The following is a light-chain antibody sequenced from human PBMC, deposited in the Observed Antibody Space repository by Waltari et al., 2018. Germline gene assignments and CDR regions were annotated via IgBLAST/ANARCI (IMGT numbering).Light chain of an antibody. CDR1: SSYVGGYNA. CDR3: SSYTSSSTYV. J-gene: IGLJ1*01. CDR2: DVS. Sequence: QTALTQPASVSGSPGQSITISCTGTSSYVGGYNAFSGYQHHPDKVPKLMIYDVSKRPSGVSNRFSGSKSGNTASLTISGLQAEDEADYYCSSYTSSSTYVFGTGTKVTVL. V-gene: IGLV2-14*03.